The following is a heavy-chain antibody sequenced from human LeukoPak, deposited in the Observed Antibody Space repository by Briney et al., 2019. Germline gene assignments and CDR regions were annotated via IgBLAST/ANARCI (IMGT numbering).Heavy chain of an antibody. V-gene: IGHV3-30*02. CDR2: IRYDGSNK. J-gene: IGHJ4*02. D-gene: IGHD2-2*01. CDR3: AKGVLGYCSSTSCYVYYFDY. CDR1: GFTFSSYG. Sequence: PGGSLRLSCAASGFTFSSYGMHWVRQAPGKGLEWVAFIRYDGSNKYYADSVKGRFTISRDNSKNTLYLQMNSLRAEDTAVYYCAKGVLGYCSSTSCYVYYFDYWGQGTLVTVSS.